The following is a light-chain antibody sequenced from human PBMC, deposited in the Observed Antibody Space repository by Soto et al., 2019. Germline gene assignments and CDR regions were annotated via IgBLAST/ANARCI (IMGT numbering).Light chain of an antibody. V-gene: IGKV1-33*01. Sequence: IQLTQSPSSLSASVGESVTITCRASQDIDNYLNWYQHRPGEAPKLLIYAASYLETGVPARFIGSRSQTDFSFNLSSLHLEHSSTYYRQLYHTRPTMTFGQGTRL. CDR2: AAS. CDR3: QLYHTRPTMT. CDR1: QDIDNY. J-gene: IGKJ5*01.